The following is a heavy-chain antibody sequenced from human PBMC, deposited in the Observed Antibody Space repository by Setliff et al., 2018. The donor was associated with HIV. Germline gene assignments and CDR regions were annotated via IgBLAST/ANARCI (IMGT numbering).Heavy chain of an antibody. CDR2: INSDGSTT. D-gene: IGHD3-10*01. V-gene: IGHV3-74*01. CDR3: ARLTLLRGLTITYMDV. Sequence: GGSLRLSCAASGFTFSTHWMYWVRQAPGKGLVWVSRINSDGSTTNYADSVKGRFTISRDNAKDSLYLQMNTLRAEDTAVYYCARLTLLRGLTITYMDVWGKGTTVTVSS. J-gene: IGHJ6*03. CDR1: GFTFSTHW.